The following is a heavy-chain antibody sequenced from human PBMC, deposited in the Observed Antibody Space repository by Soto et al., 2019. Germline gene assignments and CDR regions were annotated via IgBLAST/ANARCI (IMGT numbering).Heavy chain of an antibody. CDR3: ARGPQDIVVVPAAIPEFDP. Sequence: QVQLVQSGAEVKKPGSSVKVSCKASGGTFSSYAISWVRQAPGQGLEWMGGIIPIFGTATYAQKFQGRVTITADESTSTAYMELSSLRSEDTAVYYCARGPQDIVVVPAAIPEFDPWGQGTLVTVSS. J-gene: IGHJ5*02. D-gene: IGHD2-2*02. V-gene: IGHV1-69*01. CDR2: IIPIFGTA. CDR1: GGTFSSYA.